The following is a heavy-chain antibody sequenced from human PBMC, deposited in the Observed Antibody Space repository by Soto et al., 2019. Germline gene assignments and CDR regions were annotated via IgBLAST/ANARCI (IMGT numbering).Heavy chain of an antibody. CDR3: ARDRLVPYGYGMDV. J-gene: IGHJ6*02. D-gene: IGHD2-2*01. V-gene: IGHV3-33*08. Sequence: PGGSLRLSCAASGFTFSNAWMSWVRQAPGKGLEWVALIWFDGSKKYYVDSVKGRFAVSRDNSKNTLYLQMNSLRVEDTAVYYCARDRLVPYGYGMDVWGQGTTVTVSS. CDR2: IWFDGSKK. CDR1: GFTFSNAW.